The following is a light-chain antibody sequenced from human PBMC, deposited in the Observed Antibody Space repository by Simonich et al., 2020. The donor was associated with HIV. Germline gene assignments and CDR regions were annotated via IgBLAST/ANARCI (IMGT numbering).Light chain of an antibody. Sequence: DIVMTQSPDSLAVSLGERATINCKSSQSVLYSSNNKTYLAWYQQKLGQPPKLLIYWASTRESGVPDRFSGSGSGTDFTLTISSLQAEDVAVYYCQQYYRTPPTFGQRTKVEIK. CDR3: QQYYRTPPT. J-gene: IGKJ1*01. CDR2: WAS. V-gene: IGKV4-1*01. CDR1: QSVLYSSNNKTY.